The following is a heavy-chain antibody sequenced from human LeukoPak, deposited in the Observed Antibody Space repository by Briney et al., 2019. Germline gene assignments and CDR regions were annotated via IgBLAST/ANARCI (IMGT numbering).Heavy chain of an antibody. Sequence: PSETLSLTCTVSGDSISSYYWSWIRQPAGKGLEWIGRIYTSGSTNYNPSLKSRVTISVDTSKNQFSLKLSSVTAADTAVYYCAREAYYYTSGSFSTNYYYYMDVWGKGTPVTISS. V-gene: IGHV4-4*07. D-gene: IGHD3-10*01. J-gene: IGHJ6*03. CDR3: AREAYYYTSGSFSTNYYYYMDV. CDR1: GDSISSYY. CDR2: IYTSGST.